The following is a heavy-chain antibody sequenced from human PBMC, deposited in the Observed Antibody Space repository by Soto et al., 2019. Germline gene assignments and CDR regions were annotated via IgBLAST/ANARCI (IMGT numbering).Heavy chain of an antibody. D-gene: IGHD3-9*01. CDR3: ATSNDTGVDT. CDR1: GYPFIKYG. J-gene: IGHJ5*02. Sequence: QLQLVQSAAEVKKPGASVRVSCKAYGYPFIKYGISWIRQAPEQGLEWMGWIKVDSGYTNYAQKFQGRVTMTADTSSDTAFRELRRLRLYDTAVYFCATSNDTGVDTWGQGTLVSVSS. V-gene: IGHV1-18*04. CDR2: IKVDSGYT.